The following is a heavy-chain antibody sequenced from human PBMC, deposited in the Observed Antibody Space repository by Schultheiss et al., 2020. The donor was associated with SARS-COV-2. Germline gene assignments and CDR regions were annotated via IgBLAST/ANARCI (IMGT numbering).Heavy chain of an antibody. Sequence: GGSLRLSCAASGFTFSGSAMHWVRQAPGKGLEWVSVIYSGGSTYYADSVKGRFTISRDNSKNTLYLQMNSLRAEDTAVYYCAKGPTAPGGFDPWGQGTLVTVSS. D-gene: IGHD7-27*01. CDR2: IYSGGST. J-gene: IGHJ5*02. V-gene: IGHV3-23*03. CDR1: GFTFSGSA. CDR3: AKGPTAPGGFDP.